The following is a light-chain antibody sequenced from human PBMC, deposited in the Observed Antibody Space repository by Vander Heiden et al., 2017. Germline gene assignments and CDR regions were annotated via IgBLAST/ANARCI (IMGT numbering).Light chain of an antibody. CDR2: KAT. CDR3: QQYRTDWT. V-gene: IGKV1-5*03. J-gene: IGKJ1*01. Sequence: DIQMTQSPSTLSASVGDTVTITCRASESVNMWLAWYQQQPGKAPNVLIHKATTLKSGVPARCSGSGFGTEFTLTISSLEPDDFATYYGQQYRTDWTFGQGTKVEI. CDR1: ESVNMW.